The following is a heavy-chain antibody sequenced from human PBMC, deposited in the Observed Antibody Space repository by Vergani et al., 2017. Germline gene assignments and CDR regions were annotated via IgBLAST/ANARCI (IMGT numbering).Heavy chain of an antibody. CDR3: ARDQYYYDSSGYPDY. Sequence: EVQLVESGGGLVQPGGSLRLSCAASGFTFSSYDMHWVRQATGKGLEWVSAIGTAGDTYYPGSVKGRFTISRENAKNTLYLQMNSLRAEDTAVYYCARDQYYYDSSGYPDYWGQGTLVTVSS. V-gene: IGHV3-13*01. CDR1: GFTFSSYD. CDR2: IGTAGDT. D-gene: IGHD3-22*01. J-gene: IGHJ4*02.